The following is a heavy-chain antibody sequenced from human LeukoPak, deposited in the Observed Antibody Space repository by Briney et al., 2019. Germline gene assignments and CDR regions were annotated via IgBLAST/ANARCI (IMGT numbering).Heavy chain of an antibody. CDR1: GFTFSSYS. CDR2: ISSSSSYI. J-gene: IGHJ4*02. CDR3: ARVESSGNAGPFDY. D-gene: IGHD6-19*01. V-gene: IGHV3-21*01. Sequence: PGGSLRLSCAASGFTFSSYSMNWVRQAPGKGLEWVSSISSSSSYIYYADSVKGRFTISRDNAKDSLYLQMNSLRAEDTAVYYCARVESSGNAGPFDYWGQGTLVTVSS.